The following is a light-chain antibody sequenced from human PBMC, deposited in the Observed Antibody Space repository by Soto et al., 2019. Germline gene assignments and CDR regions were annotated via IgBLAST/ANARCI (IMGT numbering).Light chain of an antibody. CDR1: QSVSSK. CDR2: DTS. Sequence: VMTQYTGSLSVSPWERATLSWRASQSVSSKLAWYQQRPGQAPRLLIYDTSTRATGIPARFSGSGSGTEFTLTISSLQSEDFAVYYCQQYSNWPPITFGQGTRLEI. J-gene: IGKJ5*01. V-gene: IGKV3-15*01. CDR3: QQYSNWPPIT.